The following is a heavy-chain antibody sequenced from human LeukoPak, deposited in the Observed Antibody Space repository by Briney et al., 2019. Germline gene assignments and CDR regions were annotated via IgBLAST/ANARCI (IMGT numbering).Heavy chain of an antibody. V-gene: IGHV4-38-2*02. Sequence: SETLSLTCTVSGYSISSGYYWGWIRQPPGKGLEWIGIIYHSGSTYYNPSLRSRVTISVDTSKNQFSLKLSSVTAADTAVYYCARRTTYFGWLPSESPSCFDYWGQGTLVTVSS. J-gene: IGHJ4*02. CDR2: IYHSGST. CDR3: ARRTTYFGWLPSESPSCFDY. D-gene: IGHD3-9*01. CDR1: GYSISSGYY.